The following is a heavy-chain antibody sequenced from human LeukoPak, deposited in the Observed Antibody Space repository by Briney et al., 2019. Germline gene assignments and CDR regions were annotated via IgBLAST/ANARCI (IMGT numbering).Heavy chain of an antibody. CDR1: GGSFSGYY. CDR2: INPGGSA. Sequence: SETLSLTCAVYGGSFSGYYWSWIRQPPGKGLEWIGEINPGGSADYNPSLKSRVTISVDTSKNQFSLKLSSVTAADTAVYYCARVRGNYDFWSGYSVNRIDYWGQGTLVTVSS. V-gene: IGHV4-34*01. D-gene: IGHD3-3*01. CDR3: ARVRGNYDFWSGYSVNRIDY. J-gene: IGHJ4*02.